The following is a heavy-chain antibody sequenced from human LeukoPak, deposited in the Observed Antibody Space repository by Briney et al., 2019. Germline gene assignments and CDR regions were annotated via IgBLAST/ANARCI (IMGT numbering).Heavy chain of an antibody. Sequence: GGSLRLSCAASGFTFSSYSMNWVRQAPGEGLEWVSSISRSSSYIYFADSVKGRFTISRDNAKNSLYLQMNSLRAEDTAVYYCARSIEVRGGWFDPWGQGTLVTVSS. CDR2: ISRSSSYI. J-gene: IGHJ5*02. V-gene: IGHV3-21*01. D-gene: IGHD2-21*01. CDR1: GFTFSSYS. CDR3: ARSIEVRGGWFDP.